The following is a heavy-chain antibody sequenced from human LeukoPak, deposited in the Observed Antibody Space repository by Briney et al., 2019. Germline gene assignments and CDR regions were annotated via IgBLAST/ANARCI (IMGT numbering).Heavy chain of an antibody. J-gene: IGHJ4*02. CDR1: GGSISSSSYY. Sequence: SETLSLTCTVSGGSISSSSYYWGWIRQPPGKGLEWIGSIYYSGSTYYNPSLKSRVTISVDTSKNQFSLKLSSVTAADTAVYYCARDLVDTAMVVDYWGQGTLVTVSS. CDR2: IYYSGST. V-gene: IGHV4-39*07. CDR3: ARDLVDTAMVVDY. D-gene: IGHD5-18*01.